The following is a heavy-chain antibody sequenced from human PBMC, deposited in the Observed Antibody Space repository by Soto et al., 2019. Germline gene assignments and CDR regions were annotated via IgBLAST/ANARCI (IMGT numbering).Heavy chain of an antibody. CDR3: ASGYCSGGSCYRPYYYYGMDV. CDR1: GGTFSSYA. CDR2: IIPIFGTA. V-gene: IGHV1-69*12. J-gene: IGHJ6*02. Sequence: QVQLVQSGAEVKKPGSSVKVSCKASGGTFSSYAISWVRQAPGQGLEWMGGIIPIFGTANYAQKFQGRVTITADESTSKAYMELSSLRSEDTAVYYCASGYCSGGSCYRPYYYYGMDVWGQGTTVTVSS. D-gene: IGHD2-15*01.